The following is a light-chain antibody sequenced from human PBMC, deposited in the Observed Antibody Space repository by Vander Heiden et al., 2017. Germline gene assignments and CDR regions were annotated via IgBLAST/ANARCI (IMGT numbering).Light chain of an antibody. CDR1: SSNIGNNA. CDR2: YDD. CDR3: AAWDDSLNGWV. V-gene: IGLV1-36*01. J-gene: IGLJ3*02. Sequence: QSLLTQPPSASAGPSLRVTISCSGSSSNIGNNAVNWYQQLPGKAPKLLIYYDDLLPSGVSDRFSGSKSGTSASLAISGLQSEDEADYYCAAWDDSLNGWVFGGGTKLTVL.